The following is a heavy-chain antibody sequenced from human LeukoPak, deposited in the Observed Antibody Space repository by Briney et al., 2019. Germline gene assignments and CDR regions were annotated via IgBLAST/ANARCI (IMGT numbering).Heavy chain of an antibody. CDR2: ISSSGST. CDR3: ARGTYSNLNSDYPYYYYMDV. Sequence: PSETLSLTCTVSGGSITSCNYFWAWLRQPAGKGLEWIGRISSSGSTSYNPSLKSRVSIFIDMSNNQFPLELTSVTAADTAVYYCARGTYSNLNSDYPYYYYMDVWGTGTSVTVSS. J-gene: IGHJ6*03. CDR1: GGSITSCNYF. V-gene: IGHV4-61*02. D-gene: IGHD4-11*01.